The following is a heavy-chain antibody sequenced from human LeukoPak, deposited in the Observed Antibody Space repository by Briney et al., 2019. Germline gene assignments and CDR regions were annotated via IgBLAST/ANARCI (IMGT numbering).Heavy chain of an antibody. V-gene: IGHV4-59*01. CDR3: ARELYSGSDY. CDR1: SGSINSFY. J-gene: IGHJ4*02. Sequence: SETLSLTCTVSSGSINSFYWSWIRQTPGKGLEWIGYIYYTGSTDYNPSLKSRVTISVDTSENQISLSLGSVTAEDTAIYYCARELYSGSDYWGQGTLVTVSS. CDR2: IYYTGST. D-gene: IGHD5-12*01.